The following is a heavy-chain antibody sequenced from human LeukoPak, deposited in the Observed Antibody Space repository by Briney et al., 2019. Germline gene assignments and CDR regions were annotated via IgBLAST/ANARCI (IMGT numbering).Heavy chain of an antibody. V-gene: IGHV3-30*03. CDR1: GYTFTHYG. CDR2: ISYDGNN. CDR3: ARDPLDISRWTNAFDI. J-gene: IGHJ3*02. Sequence: TGGSLRLSCVISGYTFTHYGFHWVRQAPGKALEWVAYISYDGNNKYEDSVKGRFTISRDNSKSTLHLQMNGLRAEDTAVYYCARDPLDISRWTNAFDIWGQGTTVIVS. D-gene: IGHD5-12*01.